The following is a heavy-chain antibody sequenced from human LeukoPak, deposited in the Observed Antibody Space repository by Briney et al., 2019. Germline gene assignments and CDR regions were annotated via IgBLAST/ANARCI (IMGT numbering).Heavy chain of an antibody. D-gene: IGHD5-12*01. Sequence: GGSLRLSCVVSGFSFSSFEMNWVRQAPGKGLEWVSYISSSFAIRYADSVKGRFTISRDHARDSLYLEMNSLRVEGTAVYYCARSLSGYNTDPFFEQWGQGALVTVS. V-gene: IGHV3-48*03. CDR1: GFSFSSFE. CDR2: ISSSFAI. CDR3: ARSLSGYNTDPFFEQ. J-gene: IGHJ4*02.